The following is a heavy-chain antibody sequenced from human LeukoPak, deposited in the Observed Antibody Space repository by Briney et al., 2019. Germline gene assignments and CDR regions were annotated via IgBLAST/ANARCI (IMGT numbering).Heavy chain of an antibody. CDR2: IYYSGST. Sequence: SETLSLTCTVSGGSISSYYWSWIRQPPGKGLEWIWYIYYSGSTNYNPSLKSRVTISVDTSKNQFSLKLSSVTAADTAVYYCARDGGYDFWSGYYAFDIWGQGTMVTVSS. V-gene: IGHV4-59*01. CDR1: GGSISSYY. CDR3: ARDGGYDFWSGYYAFDI. D-gene: IGHD3-3*01. J-gene: IGHJ3*02.